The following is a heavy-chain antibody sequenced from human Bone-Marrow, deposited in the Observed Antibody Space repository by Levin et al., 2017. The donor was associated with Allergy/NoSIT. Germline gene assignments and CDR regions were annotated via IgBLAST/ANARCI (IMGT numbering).Heavy chain of an antibody. D-gene: IGHD2-21*01. V-gene: IGHV4-30-2*01. CDR2: IYHSGST. CDR3: ARAYGEARAFDI. CDR1: GGSISSGGYS. Sequence: SETLSLTCAVSGGSISSGGYSWSWIRQPPGKGLEWIGYIYHSGSTYYNPSLKSRVTISVDRSKNQFSLKLSSVTAADTAVYYCARAYGEARAFDIWGQGTMVTVSS. J-gene: IGHJ3*02.